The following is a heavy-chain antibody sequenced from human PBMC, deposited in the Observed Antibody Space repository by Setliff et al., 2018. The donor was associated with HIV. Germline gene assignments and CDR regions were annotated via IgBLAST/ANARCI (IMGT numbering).Heavy chain of an antibody. CDR1: GYSFTNHY. CDR2: INPTGGST. V-gene: IGHV1-46*01. CDR3: ASAGAWQRNALDI. Sequence: GASVKVSCKPPGYSFTNHYMHWVRQAPGQGLEWMGVINPTGGSTRNTQKFQGRVAMTRDTSTSTVYMELSSLRSEDTAVYYCASAGAWQRNALDIWGQGTMVTVSS. D-gene: IGHD5-12*01. J-gene: IGHJ3*02.